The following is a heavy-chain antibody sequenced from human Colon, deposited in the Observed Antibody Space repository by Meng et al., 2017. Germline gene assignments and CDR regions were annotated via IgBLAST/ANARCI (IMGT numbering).Heavy chain of an antibody. V-gene: IGHV1-46*01. J-gene: IGHJ4*02. CDR2: INPSGGST. Sequence: ASVKVSCKASGYTFTSYYMHWVRQAPGQGLEWMGIINPSGGSTSYAQKFQGRVTMTRDTSTSTVYMELSSLRSEDTAVYYCARDQPDPHEYYYASSGCCYPDYWGQGTLVTVSS. D-gene: IGHD3-22*01. CDR1: GYTFTSYY. CDR3: ARDQPDPHEYYYASSGCCYPDY.